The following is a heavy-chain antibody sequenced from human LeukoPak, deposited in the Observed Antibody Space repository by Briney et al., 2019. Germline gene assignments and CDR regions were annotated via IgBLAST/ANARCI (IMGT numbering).Heavy chain of an antibody. CDR1: GYSFTSYY. J-gene: IGHJ4*02. D-gene: IGHD6-6*01. CDR2: INPSGGST. CDR3: ARAPPLYSSSSAGRFDY. V-gene: IGHV1-46*01. Sequence: PAASVKVSCKASGYSFTSYYMHWVRQAPGQGLEWMGIINPSGGSTSYEQKFQGRVTMTRDTSTSTVYMELSSLRSEDTAVYYCARAPPLYSSSSAGRFDYWGQGTLVTVSS.